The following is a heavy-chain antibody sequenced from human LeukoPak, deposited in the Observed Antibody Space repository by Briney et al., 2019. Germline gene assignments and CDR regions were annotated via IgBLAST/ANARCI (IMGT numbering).Heavy chain of an antibody. J-gene: IGHJ4*02. CDR1: GFTFSNYW. Sequence: GGSLRLSCAASGFTFSNYWMHWGRQAPGKGLVWVSRINSDGSSTTSADSVKGRFTISRDNAKNTLYLQMNSLRAEDTAVYYCAKGGATVIDYWGQGTLVTVSS. CDR3: AKGGATVIDY. V-gene: IGHV3-74*01. D-gene: IGHD4-17*01. CDR2: INSDGSST.